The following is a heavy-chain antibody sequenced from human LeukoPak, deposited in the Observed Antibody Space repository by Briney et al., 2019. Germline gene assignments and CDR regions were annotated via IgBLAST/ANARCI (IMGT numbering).Heavy chain of an antibody. V-gene: IGHV4-30-4*08. Sequence: PSETLSLTCTVSGGSVSSGSYYWSWIRQPPGKGLEWIGEIYHSGSTNYNPSLKSRVTISVDTSKNQFSLKLSSVTAADTAVYYCARGVVVYDSSGYYYSAFDIWGQGTMVTVSS. CDR2: IYHSGST. J-gene: IGHJ3*02. CDR1: GGSVSSGSYY. CDR3: ARGVVVYDSSGYYYSAFDI. D-gene: IGHD3-22*01.